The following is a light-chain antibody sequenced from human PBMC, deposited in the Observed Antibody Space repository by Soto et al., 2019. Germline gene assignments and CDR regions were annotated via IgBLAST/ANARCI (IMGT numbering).Light chain of an antibody. CDR2: KAS. CDR1: QSISSW. CDR3: QQYNRYQWT. V-gene: IGKV1-5*03. Sequence: DVQMTQSPSTLSASVGDRVTITCRASQSISSWLAWYQQKPGKAPKLLIYKASTLESGVPSNFNGTGSGTEFTLTISSLQHEDFEPYYCQQYNRYQWTVGPAAKVDIK. J-gene: IGKJ1*01.